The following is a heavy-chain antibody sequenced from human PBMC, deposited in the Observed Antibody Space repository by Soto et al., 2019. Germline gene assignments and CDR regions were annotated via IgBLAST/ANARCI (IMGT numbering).Heavy chain of an antibody. Sequence: SETLSLTCTVSGGSISSYYWSWIRQPPGKGLEWIGYIYYSGSTNYNPSLKSRVTISVDTSKNQFSLKLSSVTAADTAVYYCARERLYYGSGSPRVTHWFDPWGQGTLVTVSS. CDR1: GGSISSYY. CDR2: IYYSGST. D-gene: IGHD3-10*01. V-gene: IGHV4-59*01. CDR3: ARERLYYGSGSPRVTHWFDP. J-gene: IGHJ5*02.